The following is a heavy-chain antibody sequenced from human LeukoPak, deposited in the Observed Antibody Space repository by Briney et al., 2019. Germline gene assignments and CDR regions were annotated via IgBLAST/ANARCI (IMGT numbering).Heavy chain of an antibody. Sequence: TGGSLRLSCAASGFTFSSYGMHWVRQAPGKGLEWVAVISYDGSNKYYADSVKGRFTISRDNSKNTLYLQMNSLRAEDTAVYYCAKVNGRDRRKFQHWGQGTLVTVSS. CDR1: GFTFSSYG. J-gene: IGHJ1*01. D-gene: IGHD1-14*01. CDR2: ISYDGSNK. CDR3: AKVNGRDRRKFQH. V-gene: IGHV3-30*18.